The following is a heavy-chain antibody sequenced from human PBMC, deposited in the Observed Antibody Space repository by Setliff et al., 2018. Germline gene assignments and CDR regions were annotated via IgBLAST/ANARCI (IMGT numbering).Heavy chain of an antibody. CDR1: GDSFSNYA. V-gene: IGHV1-69*05. CDR3: ARSPAVLGIVYLDP. D-gene: IGHD2-15*01. CDR2: IIPMFGTP. J-gene: IGHJ5*02. Sequence: SVKVSCKASGDSFSNYAISWVRQAPGQGLEWMGGIIPMFGTPAYTQKFQDRVTITTDESTSTAYMELNSLTSEDTAVYYCARSPAVLGIVYLDPWGQGTLV.